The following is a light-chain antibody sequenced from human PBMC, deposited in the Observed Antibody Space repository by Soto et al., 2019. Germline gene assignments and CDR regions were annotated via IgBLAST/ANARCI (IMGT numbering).Light chain of an antibody. CDR3: QSYDGSLTGYV. V-gene: IGLV1-40*01. CDR2: GTS. CDR1: SSNIGAGFD. J-gene: IGLJ1*01. Sequence: QSVLTQPPSVSGAPGQRVTISCTGSSSNIGAGFDVHWYQQLPGTAPKLLIYGTSNRPSGVPDRFSGSKSGTSASLAITGLQAEDEADYYRQSYDGSLTGYVFGTGTKVTVL.